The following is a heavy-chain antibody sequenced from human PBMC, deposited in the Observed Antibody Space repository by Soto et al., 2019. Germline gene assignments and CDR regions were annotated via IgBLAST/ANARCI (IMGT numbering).Heavy chain of an antibody. CDR3: ARVGETSAYDILSSGYYYYGMDV. CDR1: GGTFSSYA. V-gene: IGHV1-69*06. CDR2: IIPIFGTA. D-gene: IGHD3-9*01. J-gene: IGHJ6*02. Sequence: VASVKVSCKASGGTFSSYAISWVRQAPGQGLEWMGGIIPIFGTANYAQKFQGRVTITADKSTSTAYMELSSLRSEDTAVYYCARVGETSAYDILSSGYYYYGMDVWGQGTTVTVSS.